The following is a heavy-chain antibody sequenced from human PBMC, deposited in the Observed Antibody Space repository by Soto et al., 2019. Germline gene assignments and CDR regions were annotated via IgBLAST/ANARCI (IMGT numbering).Heavy chain of an antibody. CDR3: ARSATRVYGSGSYSNWAFDY. J-gene: IGHJ4*02. CDR2: INAGNGNT. Sequence: ASVKVSCKASGYTFTSYAMHWVRQAPGQRLEWMGWINAGNGNTKYSQKFQGRVTITRDTSASTAYMELSSLRSEDTAVYYCARSATRVYGSGSYSNWAFDYWGQGTLVTVSS. V-gene: IGHV1-3*01. D-gene: IGHD3-10*01. CDR1: GYTFTSYA.